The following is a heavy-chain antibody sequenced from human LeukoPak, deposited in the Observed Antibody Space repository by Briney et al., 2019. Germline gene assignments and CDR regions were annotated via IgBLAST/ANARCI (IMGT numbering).Heavy chain of an antibody. CDR3: AKVGGYYYDSSGYYDY. J-gene: IGHJ4*02. Sequence: TGGSLRLSCAASGFNFNTFGMHWVRQTPGKGLEWVAFVRHDGSDQYYADSVKGRFTISRDNSKNTLYLQMNSLRAEDTAVYYCAKVGGYYYDSSGYYDYWGQGTLVTVSS. CDR1: GFNFNTFG. D-gene: IGHD3-22*01. V-gene: IGHV3-30*02. CDR2: VRHDGSDQ.